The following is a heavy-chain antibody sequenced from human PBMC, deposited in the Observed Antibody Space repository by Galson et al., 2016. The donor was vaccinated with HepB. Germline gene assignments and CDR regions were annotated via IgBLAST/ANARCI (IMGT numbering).Heavy chain of an antibody. CDR2: INPSGGST. Sequence: SVKVSCKASGYTFTTYYMHWVRQAPGQGLEWMGIINPSGGSTTYAQKFQGRVTMTRDTSTTTVYMELSSLSSEGTAVCYCARDLVGLTLYFFDSWGQGTLVTVSS. CDR1: GYTFTTYY. CDR3: ARDLVGLTLYFFDS. D-gene: IGHD1-26*01. V-gene: IGHV1-46*01. J-gene: IGHJ4*02.